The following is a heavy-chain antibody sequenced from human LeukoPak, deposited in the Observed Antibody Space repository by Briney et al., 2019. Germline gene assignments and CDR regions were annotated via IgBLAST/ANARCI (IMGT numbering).Heavy chain of an antibody. Sequence: PGGSLRLSCAASGVTFSSFAMSWVRQAPGKGLEWVSTIRASGGGAFYADSVKGRFTISRDDSKNTLYLQMNSLTSEDTAVYYCSTSRNYPLSWGQGTLVTVSS. CDR1: GVTFSSFA. J-gene: IGHJ5*02. CDR3: STSRNYPLS. V-gene: IGHV3-23*01. CDR2: IRASGGGA. D-gene: IGHD4-11*01.